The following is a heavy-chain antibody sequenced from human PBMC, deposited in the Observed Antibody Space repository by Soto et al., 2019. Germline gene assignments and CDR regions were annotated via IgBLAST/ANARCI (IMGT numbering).Heavy chain of an antibody. J-gene: IGHJ4*02. CDR1: GFTFSSYG. Sequence: GGSLRLSCAASGFTFSSYGMHWVRQAPGKGLEWVAVISYDGSNKYYADSVKGRFTISRDNSKNTLYLQMNSLRAEDTAVYYCAKVGVGGSSLLPLDYWGQGTLVTVSS. D-gene: IGHD1-26*01. V-gene: IGHV3-30*18. CDR3: AKVGVGGSSLLPLDY. CDR2: ISYDGSNK.